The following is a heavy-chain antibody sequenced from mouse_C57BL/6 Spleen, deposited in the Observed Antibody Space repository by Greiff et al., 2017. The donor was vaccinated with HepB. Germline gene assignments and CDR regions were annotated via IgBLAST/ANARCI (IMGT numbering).Heavy chain of an antibody. Sequence: EVKLMESGPGLVKPSQSLSLTCSVTGYSITSGYYWNWIRQFPGNKLEWMGYISYDGSNNYNPSLKNRIPITRDTSKNQFFLKLNSVTTEDTATYYCARGLSRSSGYSAWFAYWGQGTLVTVSA. D-gene: IGHD3-2*02. J-gene: IGHJ3*01. V-gene: IGHV3-6*01. CDR2: ISYDGSN. CDR1: GYSITSGYY. CDR3: ARGLSRSSGYSAWFAY.